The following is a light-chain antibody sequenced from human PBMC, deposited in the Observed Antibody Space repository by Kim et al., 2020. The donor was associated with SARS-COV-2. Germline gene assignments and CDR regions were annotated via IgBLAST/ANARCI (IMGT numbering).Light chain of an antibody. Sequence: DIVMTQSPLSLPVTPGEPASISCRSSQSLLHSNGYNYLDWYLQKPGQSPQLLIYLGSSRASGVPDRFSGSGSGTDFTLKISRVEPEDVGVYYCMRALQTPITFGQGTRLEIK. CDR1: QSLLHSNGYNY. V-gene: IGKV2-28*01. CDR2: LGS. J-gene: IGKJ5*01. CDR3: MRALQTPIT.